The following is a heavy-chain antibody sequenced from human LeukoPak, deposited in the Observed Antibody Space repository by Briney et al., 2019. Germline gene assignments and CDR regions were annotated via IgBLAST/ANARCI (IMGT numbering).Heavy chain of an antibody. CDR3: ASIAGSYDYVWGSYREDFDY. CDR2: INHSGST. Sequence: SETLSLTCAVYGGSFSGYYWSWIRQPPGKGLEWIGEINHSGSTNYNPSLKSRVTISVDTSKNQFSLKLSSVTAADTAVYYCASIAGSYDYVWGSYREDFDYWGQGTLVTVSS. J-gene: IGHJ4*02. V-gene: IGHV4-34*01. CDR1: GGSFSGYY. D-gene: IGHD3-16*02.